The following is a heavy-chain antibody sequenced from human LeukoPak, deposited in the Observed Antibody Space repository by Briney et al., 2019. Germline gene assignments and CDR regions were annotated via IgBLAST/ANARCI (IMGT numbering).Heavy chain of an antibody. V-gene: IGHV4-39*01. J-gene: IGHJ4*02. D-gene: IGHD6-13*01. CDR2: MFHSGSA. CDR1: GGSISSSSYY. Sequence: PSETLSLTCTVSGGSISSSSYYWGWIRQPPGKGLGWIGSMFHSGSAYYNPSLKSRVTISVDTSKNQFSLKLSSVTAADTAVYYCARQGEYSSSWSSFGYWGQGTLVTVSS. CDR3: ARQGEYSSSWSSFGY.